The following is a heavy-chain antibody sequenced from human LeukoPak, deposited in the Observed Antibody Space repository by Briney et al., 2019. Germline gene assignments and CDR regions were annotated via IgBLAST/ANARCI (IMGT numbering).Heavy chain of an antibody. CDR1: GFTFSTYA. V-gene: IGHV3-23*01. J-gene: IGHJ4*02. Sequence: GGSLRPSCAASGFTFSTYAMSWVRQAPGKGLEWVSTISGLGGGTYYADSVKGRFTISRVNSKNTLYLQVNSLRAGDTAIYYCAKNAEWELPEYYFDYWGQGTLVTVPS. CDR3: AKNAEWELPEYYFDY. D-gene: IGHD1-26*01. CDR2: ISGLGGGT.